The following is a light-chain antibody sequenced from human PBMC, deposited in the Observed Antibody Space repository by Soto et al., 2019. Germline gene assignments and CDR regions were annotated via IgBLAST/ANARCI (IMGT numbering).Light chain of an antibody. CDR2: EVT. V-gene: IGLV2-14*01. CDR3: SSFTSSSSPVV. J-gene: IGLJ2*01. Sequence: QSALTQPASVSGSPGQSITISCTGTGSDVGGYKYVSWYQQHSGKAPKLMIYEVTNRPSGVSNRFSGSKSGNTASLTISGLQAEDEADYYCSSFTSSSSPVVFGGGTKLTVL. CDR1: GSDVGGYKY.